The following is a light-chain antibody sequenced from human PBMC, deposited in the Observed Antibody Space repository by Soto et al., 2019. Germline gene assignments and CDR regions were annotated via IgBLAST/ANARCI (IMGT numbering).Light chain of an antibody. V-gene: IGLV1-51*01. CDR2: DNN. CDR1: SSNIENNV. J-gene: IGLJ2*01. CDR3: GTWDSALRAEV. Sequence: QAVVTQSPSVSAAPGQKVTVSCSGSSSNIENNVVSWYQQLPGTAPKLLIYDNNKRPSGIPDRFSGSKSGTSATLGITGLQTGDEADYYCGTWDSALRAEVFGGGTKITVL.